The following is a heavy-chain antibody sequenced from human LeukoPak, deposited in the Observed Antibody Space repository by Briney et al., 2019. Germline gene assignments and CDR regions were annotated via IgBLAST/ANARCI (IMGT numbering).Heavy chain of an antibody. D-gene: IGHD6-6*01. J-gene: IGHJ6*03. Sequence: SETLSLTCAVYGGSFSGYYWSWIRQPPGKGLEWIGEINHSGSTNYNPSLKSRVTISVDTSKNQFSLQLNSVTPEDTAVYYCARGIAAPYYYYMDVWGKGTTVTVSS. CDR3: ARGIAAPYYYYMDV. V-gene: IGHV4-34*01. CDR1: GGSFSGYY. CDR2: INHSGST.